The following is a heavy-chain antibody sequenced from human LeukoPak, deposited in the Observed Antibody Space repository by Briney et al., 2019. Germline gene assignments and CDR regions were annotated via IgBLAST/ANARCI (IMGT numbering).Heavy chain of an antibody. CDR2: ISAYNGNT. J-gene: IGHJ6*02. CDR3: AREDVVVVAATQYYYYYGMDV. Sequence: ASVKVSCKASGYTFTAYDINWVRQATGQGLEWMGWISAYNGNTNYAQKLQGRVTMTTDTSTSTAYMELRSLRSDDTAVYYCAREDVVVVAATQYYYYYGMDVWGQGTTVTVSS. D-gene: IGHD2-15*01. CDR1: GYTFTAYD. V-gene: IGHV1-18*01.